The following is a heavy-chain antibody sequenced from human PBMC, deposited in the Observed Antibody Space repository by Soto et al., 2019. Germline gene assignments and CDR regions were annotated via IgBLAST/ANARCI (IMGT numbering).Heavy chain of an antibody. CDR3: ARGGQLWLRGYYYYGMDV. D-gene: IGHD5-18*01. J-gene: IGHJ6*02. V-gene: IGHV1-18*01. CDR1: GYTFTSYG. Sequence: ASVKVSCKASGYTFTSYGISWVRQAPGQGLEWMGWISAYNGNTNYAQKLRGRVTMTTDTSTSTAYMELRSLRSDDTAVYYCARGGQLWLRGYYYYGMDVWGQGTTVTVSS. CDR2: ISAYNGNT.